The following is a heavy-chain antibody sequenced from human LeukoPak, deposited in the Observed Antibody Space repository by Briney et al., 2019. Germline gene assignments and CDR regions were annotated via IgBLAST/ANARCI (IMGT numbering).Heavy chain of an antibody. V-gene: IGHV1-2*02. CDR2: INPNSGGT. Sequence: ASVKVSCKASGYTFTTNYMHWVRQAPGQGLEWMGWINPNSGGTNYAQKFQGRVTMTRDTSISTAYMELSRLRSDDTAVYYCARLLGSSGYWGQGTLVTVSS. D-gene: IGHD3-22*01. J-gene: IGHJ4*02. CDR1: GYTFTTNY. CDR3: ARLLGSSGY.